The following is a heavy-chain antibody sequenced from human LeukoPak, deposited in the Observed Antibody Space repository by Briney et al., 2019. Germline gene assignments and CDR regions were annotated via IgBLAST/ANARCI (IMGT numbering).Heavy chain of an antibody. J-gene: IGHJ6*02. CDR1: GYSFTSYW. CDR2: IYPGDSDT. CDR3: ATYYDSSGYPSGVGGMDV. D-gene: IGHD3-22*01. V-gene: IGHV5-51*01. Sequence: GESLKTSCKGSGYSFTSYWIGWVRQMPGKGLEWMGIIYPGDSDTRYSPSFQGQVTISADKSISTAYLQWSSLKASDTAMYYCATYYDSSGYPSGVGGMDVWGQGTTVTVSS.